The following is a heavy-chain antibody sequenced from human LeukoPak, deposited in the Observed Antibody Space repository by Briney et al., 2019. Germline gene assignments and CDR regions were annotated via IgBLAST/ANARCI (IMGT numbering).Heavy chain of an antibody. CDR3: ARDLRNSGSHEAVHY. CDR1: GFTFSSYW. V-gene: IGHV3-74*01. D-gene: IGHD1-26*01. CDR2: INSDGSST. J-gene: IGHJ4*02. Sequence: PGGSLRLSCAASGFTFSSYWMHWVRQAPGKGLVWVSRINSDGSSTSYADSVKGRFTISRDNAKNTLYLQMNSLRAEDTAVYYCARDLRNSGSHEAVHYWGQGTLVTVSS.